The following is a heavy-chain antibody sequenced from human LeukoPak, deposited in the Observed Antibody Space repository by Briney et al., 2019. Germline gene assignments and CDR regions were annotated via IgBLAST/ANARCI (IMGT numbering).Heavy chain of an antibody. CDR2: ISSTSADV. CDR1: GFIFSNHG. CDR3: ARRGPYFDY. J-gene: IGHJ4*02. Sequence: PGGSLRLSCTASGFIFSNHGMNWVRLAPGKGLEWISYISSTSADVYYVDSVKGRFTISRDNAKNSLYLQMNSLRAEDTAIYYCARRGPYFDYWGQGILVTVSS. D-gene: IGHD3-10*01. V-gene: IGHV3-21*05.